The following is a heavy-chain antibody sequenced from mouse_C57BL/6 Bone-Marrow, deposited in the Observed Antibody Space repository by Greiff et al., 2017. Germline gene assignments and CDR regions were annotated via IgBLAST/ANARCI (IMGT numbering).Heavy chain of an antibody. CDR3: APYYYGSSPFYFDY. V-gene: IGHV1-64*01. Sequence: QVQLQQPGAELVKPGASVKLSCKASGYTFTSYWMHWVKQRHGQGLVWIGMLHPNSGSTNYNEKFKSKATLTVDKSSITAYMQLSSLTSEDSAVYYCAPYYYGSSPFYFDYWGQGTTLTVSS. D-gene: IGHD1-1*01. J-gene: IGHJ2*01. CDR1: GYTFTSYW. CDR2: LHPNSGST.